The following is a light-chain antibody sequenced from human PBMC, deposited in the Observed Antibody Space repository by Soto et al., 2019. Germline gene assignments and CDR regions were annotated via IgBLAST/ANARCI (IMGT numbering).Light chain of an antibody. J-gene: IGKJ5*01. CDR3: QQRSNWPPIT. Sequence: EIVLTQSPVTLSLSPGERATLSCRASQSVSSYLAWYQQKPGQAPRLLIYDASNRATGIPARFSGSGSGTDFTLTIDNLEPEEFAVYYCQQRSNWPPITFGQGKRLEIK. CDR2: DAS. CDR1: QSVSSY. V-gene: IGKV3-11*01.